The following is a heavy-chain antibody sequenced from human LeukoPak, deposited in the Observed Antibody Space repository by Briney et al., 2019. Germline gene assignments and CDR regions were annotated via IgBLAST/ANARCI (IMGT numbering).Heavy chain of an antibody. CDR2: ISGRTGAT. CDR3: AKCGNSGCHLIDY. V-gene: IGHV3-23*01. Sequence: GALRLSFAASGFTFTTNAMSWVRQAPGKGLEWVSAISGRTGATYYADSEKGRFTISRDNSKSTLYLQMDSLRAEDTAVYYCAKCGNSGCHLIDYWGQGTLVTVSS. D-gene: IGHD5-12*01. CDR1: GFTFTTNA. J-gene: IGHJ4*02.